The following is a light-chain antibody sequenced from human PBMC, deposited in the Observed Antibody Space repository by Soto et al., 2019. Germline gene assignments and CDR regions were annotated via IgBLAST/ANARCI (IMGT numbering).Light chain of an antibody. V-gene: IGKV3-15*01. CDR1: QSVSTN. J-gene: IGKJ1*01. CDR2: GAS. CDR3: QQYNKWPPWT. Sequence: EIVMTQSPDTLSVSPGERATLSCRASQSVSTNLAWYQQKPGQAPRLLMYGASTRATGIPARFSGSGSGTECTLTISSLQSEDFAVYYCQQYNKWPPWTFGQGTKVEIK.